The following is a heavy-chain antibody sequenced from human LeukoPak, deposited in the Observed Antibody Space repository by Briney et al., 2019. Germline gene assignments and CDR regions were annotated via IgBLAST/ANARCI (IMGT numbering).Heavy chain of an antibody. V-gene: IGHV3-64*01. CDR3: ARDKGPRGFGGGGSFLMGY. Sequence: GGSLRLSCAASGFTFSSYAMHWVRQAPGTGLEYVSAISSNGGSTYYANSVKGRFTISRDNSKNTLYLQMGSLRAEDMAVYYCARDKGPRGFGGGGSFLMGYGGREPLVTFPS. CDR2: ISSNGGST. D-gene: IGHD2-15*01. J-gene: IGHJ4*02. CDR1: GFTFSSYA.